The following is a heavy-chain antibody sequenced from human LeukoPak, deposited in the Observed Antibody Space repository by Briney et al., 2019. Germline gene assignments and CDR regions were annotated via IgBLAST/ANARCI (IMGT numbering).Heavy chain of an antibody. J-gene: IGHJ5*02. Sequence: PSETLSLTCAVYGGSFSGYYWSWIRQPPGKGLEWIGEINHSGSTNYNPSLKSRVTISVDTSKNQFSLKLSSVTAADTAVYYCARHNPYYGSGNLGFDPWGQGTLVTVSS. CDR2: INHSGST. D-gene: IGHD3-10*01. V-gene: IGHV4-34*01. CDR1: GGSFSGYY. CDR3: ARHNPYYGSGNLGFDP.